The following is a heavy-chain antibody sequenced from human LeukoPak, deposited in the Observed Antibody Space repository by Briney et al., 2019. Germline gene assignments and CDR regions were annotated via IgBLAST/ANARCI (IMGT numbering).Heavy chain of an antibody. D-gene: IGHD2-15*01. CDR3: ARDSAAYYYYYYMDV. CDR1: GFTFSSYW. J-gene: IGHJ6*03. CDR2: INSDGSST. V-gene: IGHV3-74*01. Sequence: GGSLRLSCAASGFTFSSYWMHWVRQAPGKGLVWVSRINSDGSSTSYADSVKGRSTISRDNAKNTLYLQMNSLRAEDTAVYYCARDSAAYYYYYYMDVWGKGTTVTISS.